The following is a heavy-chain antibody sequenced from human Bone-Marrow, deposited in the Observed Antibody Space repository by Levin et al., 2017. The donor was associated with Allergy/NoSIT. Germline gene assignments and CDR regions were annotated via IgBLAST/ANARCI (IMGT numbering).Heavy chain of an antibody. D-gene: IGHD2-15*01. Sequence: GSLRLSCAVYGGSFSGYYWSWIRQPPGKGLEWIGEINHSGSTNYNPSLKSRVTISVDTSKNQFSLKLSSVTAADTAVYFCARGDCSGGSCHYYFDYWGHGTLVTVSS. V-gene: IGHV4-34*01. J-gene: IGHJ4*01. CDR3: ARGDCSGGSCHYYFDY. CDR1: GGSFSGYY. CDR2: INHSGST.